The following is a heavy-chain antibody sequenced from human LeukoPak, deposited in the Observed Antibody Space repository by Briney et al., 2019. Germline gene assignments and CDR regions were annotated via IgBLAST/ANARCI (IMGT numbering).Heavy chain of an antibody. V-gene: IGHV3-74*01. Sequence: GGSLRLSCAASGFTFSNYWMHWVRQAPGKGLVWVSRIDSDGSRTSYADSVKGRFTISRDNAKNTLYLQMNNLRAEGTAVYYCTTSGGSYRFDPWGQGTLVTVSS. D-gene: IGHD1-26*01. J-gene: IGHJ5*02. CDR3: TTSGGSYRFDP. CDR2: IDSDGSRT. CDR1: GFTFSNYW.